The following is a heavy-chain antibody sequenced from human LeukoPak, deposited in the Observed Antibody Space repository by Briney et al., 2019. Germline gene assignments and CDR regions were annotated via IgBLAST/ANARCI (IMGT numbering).Heavy chain of an antibody. Sequence: PGRSLRLSCAASGFTFSSYAMHWVRQAPGKGLEWVAVISYDGSNKYYADSVKGRFTISRDNSKNTLYLQMNSLRAEDTAVYYCAREDYDSSGFQHWGQGTLVTVSS. CDR3: AREDYDSSGFQH. V-gene: IGHV3-30-3*01. D-gene: IGHD3-22*01. CDR1: GFTFSSYA. CDR2: ISYDGSNK. J-gene: IGHJ1*01.